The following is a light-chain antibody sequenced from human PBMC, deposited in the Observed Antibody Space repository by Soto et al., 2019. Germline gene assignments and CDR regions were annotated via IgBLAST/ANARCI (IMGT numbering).Light chain of an antibody. CDR2: GNK. V-gene: IGLV1-40*01. J-gene: IGLJ3*02. Sequence: QSVLTQPPSVSGAPGRRVTISCTGSSSNIGAGFDVHWYQQLPGTAPKLLIYGNKKRPSGVPDRFSGSKSGTSASLAITGLQPDDEADYYCQSYDTSLSGSWVFGGGTTLTVL. CDR1: SSNIGAGFD. CDR3: QSYDTSLSGSWV.